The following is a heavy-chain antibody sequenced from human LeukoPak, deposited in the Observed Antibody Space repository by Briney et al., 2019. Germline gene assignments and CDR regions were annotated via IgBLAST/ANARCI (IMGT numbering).Heavy chain of an antibody. J-gene: IGHJ4*02. CDR1: GGSISSGSNY. CDR3: ARDGDDDFWSGPSGY. Sequence: PSETLSLTCTVSGGSISSGSNYWSWIRQPAGKGLEWIGRIYTSGSTNYNPSLKSRVTISVDTSKNQFSLKLSSVTAADTAVYYCARDGDDDFWSGPSGYWGQGTLVTVSS. CDR2: IYTSGST. V-gene: IGHV4-61*02. D-gene: IGHD3-3*01.